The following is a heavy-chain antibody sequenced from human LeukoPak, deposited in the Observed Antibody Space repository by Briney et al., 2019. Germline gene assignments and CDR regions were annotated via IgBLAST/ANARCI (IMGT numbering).Heavy chain of an antibody. V-gene: IGHV3-30*02. Sequence: QPGGSLRLSCAASGFTFSTYGMHWVRQAPGKGLEWVAFIRYDGSNKYYADSVKGRFTISRDNSKNTLYLQMNSLRAEDTAVYYCARESPYYFDYWGQGTLVTVSS. CDR3: ARESPYYFDY. CDR1: GFTFSTYG. J-gene: IGHJ4*02. CDR2: IRYDGSNK.